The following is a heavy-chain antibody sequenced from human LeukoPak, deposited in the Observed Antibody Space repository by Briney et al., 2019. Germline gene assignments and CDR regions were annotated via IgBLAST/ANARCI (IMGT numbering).Heavy chain of an antibody. D-gene: IGHD6-13*01. CDR3: ARDSSSSSRYYYYGMDV. CDR1: GGSISSYY. J-gene: IGHJ6*02. CDR2: IYYSGST. V-gene: IGHV4-59*01. Sequence: SETLSLTCTVSGGSISSYYWSWIRQPPGKGLEWIGYIYYSGSTNYNPYLKSRVTISVDTSKNQFSLKLSSVTAADTAVYYCARDSSSSSRYYYYGMDVWGQGTTVTVSS.